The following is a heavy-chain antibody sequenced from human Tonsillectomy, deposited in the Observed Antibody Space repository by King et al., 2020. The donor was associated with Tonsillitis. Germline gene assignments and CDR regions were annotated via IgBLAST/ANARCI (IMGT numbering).Heavy chain of an antibody. Sequence: VQLVESGAEVKKPGESLMISCKGSGYIFTNYWIGWVRQMPGKGLEWIGIIYPGASDSTYSPSFQGQVTISADKSISTAYLQWSSLKASDTAIYYCARTRCSWSSHYYCYYGMDVWGQGTTVTVSS. J-gene: IGHJ6*02. CDR1: GYIFTNYW. CDR2: IYPGASDS. CDR3: ARTRCSWSSHYYCYYGMDV. D-gene: IGHD3-3*01. V-gene: IGHV5-51*01.